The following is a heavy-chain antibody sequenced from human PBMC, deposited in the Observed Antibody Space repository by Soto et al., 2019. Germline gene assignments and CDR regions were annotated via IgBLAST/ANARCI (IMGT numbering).Heavy chain of an antibody. D-gene: IGHD2-8*01. CDR1: GDSVSSGTYF. V-gene: IGHV4-61*01. J-gene: IGHJ4*02. CDR2: VYYSGST. Sequence: SEILSLTCPVSGDSVSSGTYFWSWIRQPPGKGLEWIGYVYYSGSTNYNPSLKSRVTISVDTSKNQFSLKLSSVTAADTAVYYCARVYAYYFDYWGQGTLVTVSS. CDR3: ARVYAYYFDY.